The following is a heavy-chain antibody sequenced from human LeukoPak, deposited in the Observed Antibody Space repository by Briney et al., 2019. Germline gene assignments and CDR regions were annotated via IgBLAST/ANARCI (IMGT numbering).Heavy chain of an antibody. CDR2: ISGSGGDT. J-gene: IGHJ3*02. V-gene: IGHV3-23*01. D-gene: IGHD2-2*01. CDR3: AKCRSSCYGNGFDI. Sequence: GGSLRLSCPASGFTFSTYSMSWVRQAPGKGLDWVSAISGSGGDTHYADSVKGRFTISRDNSKNTLYLQMNSLRGEDTAVYYCAKCRSSCYGNGFDIWGQGTMVTVSS. CDR1: GFTFSTYS.